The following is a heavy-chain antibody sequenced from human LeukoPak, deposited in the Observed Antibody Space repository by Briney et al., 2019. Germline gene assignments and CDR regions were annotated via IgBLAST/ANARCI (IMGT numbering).Heavy chain of an antibody. CDR1: GYSISSGYY. J-gene: IGHJ4*02. V-gene: IGHV4-4*07. CDR2: IYTSGST. Sequence: PSETLSLTCTVSGYSISSGYYWSWIRQPAGKGLEWIGRIYTSGSTNYNPSLKSRVTMSVDTSKKQFSLKLSSVTAADTAFYYCARGNGSSHYFDYWGQGALVTVSS. D-gene: IGHD6-6*01. CDR3: ARGNGSSHYFDY.